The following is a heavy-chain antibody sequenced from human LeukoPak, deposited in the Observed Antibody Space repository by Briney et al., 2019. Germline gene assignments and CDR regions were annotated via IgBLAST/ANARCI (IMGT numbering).Heavy chain of an antibody. CDR1: GGSFSGYY. Sequence: SETLSLTCAVYGGSFSGYYWSWIRQPPGKGLEWFGEINHSGSTNYNPSLKSRVTISVDTSKNQFSLKLSSVTAADTAVYYCARVPEWDFWSGYYPDYWGQGTLVTVSS. D-gene: IGHD3-3*01. CDR3: ARVPEWDFWSGYYPDY. V-gene: IGHV4-34*01. CDR2: INHSGST. J-gene: IGHJ4*02.